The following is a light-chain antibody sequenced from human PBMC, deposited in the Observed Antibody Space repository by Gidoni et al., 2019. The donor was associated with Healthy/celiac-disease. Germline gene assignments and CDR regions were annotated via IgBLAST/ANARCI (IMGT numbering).Light chain of an antibody. CDR2: GAS. J-gene: IGKJ4*01. CDR1: QSVSSN. CDR3: QQYNNWPLG. Sequence: EIVMTQSPATLSVSQGERATLSCRASQSVSSNLAWYQQKPGQAPRLLIYGASTRATGIPARFSGSGSGTEFTLTISSLQSEDFAVYYCQQYNNWPLGFGGGTKVEIK. V-gene: IGKV3-15*01.